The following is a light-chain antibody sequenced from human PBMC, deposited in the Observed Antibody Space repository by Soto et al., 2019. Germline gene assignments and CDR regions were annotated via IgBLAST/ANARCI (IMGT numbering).Light chain of an antibody. CDR2: GAS. V-gene: IGKV3-20*01. CDR1: QSVSSNY. J-gene: IGKJ1*01. Sequence: EIVLTQSPGTLSLSPGDRATLSCRASQSVSSNYLAWYQQKPGQAPRLLIYGASIRATGIPDRFSGSGSGTDXXXTIXRLXPEDFAMYFCHQYGSSPRTFGQGTKVEIK. CDR3: HQYGSSPRT.